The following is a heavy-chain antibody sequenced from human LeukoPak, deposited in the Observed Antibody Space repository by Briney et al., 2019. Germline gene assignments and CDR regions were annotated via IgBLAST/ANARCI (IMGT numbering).Heavy chain of an antibody. CDR3: AKQQLRSYYYYYTDV. D-gene: IGHD6-13*01. V-gene: IGHV1-69*06. CDR2: IIPIFGTA. Sequence: ASVKVSCKASGGTFSSYAISWVRQAPGQGLEWMGGIIPIFGTANYAQKFQGRVTITADKSTSTAYMELSSLRSEDTAVYYCAKQQLRSYYYYYTDVWGKGTTVTVSS. CDR1: GGTFSSYA. J-gene: IGHJ6*03.